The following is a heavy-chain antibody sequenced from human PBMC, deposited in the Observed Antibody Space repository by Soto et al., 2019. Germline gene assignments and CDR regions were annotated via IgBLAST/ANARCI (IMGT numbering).Heavy chain of an antibody. J-gene: IGHJ6*02. Sequence: SETLSLTFTVSGDSIARSSYYWASILQPPWNGLEWIGGRYNSGNTISNPSLESRLTISVDASKNQLSLKLTSVIAADTAVYYCVTPSYSSPTAYLYGMDVWGQGTTVTVSS. CDR2: RYNSGNT. CDR1: GDSIARSSYY. D-gene: IGHD6-13*01. V-gene: IGHV4-39*07. CDR3: VTPSYSSPTAYLYGMDV.